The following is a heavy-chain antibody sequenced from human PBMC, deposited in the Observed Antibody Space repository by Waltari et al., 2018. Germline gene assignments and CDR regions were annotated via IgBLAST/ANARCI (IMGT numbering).Heavy chain of an antibody. J-gene: IGHJ4*02. V-gene: IGHV3-7*01. CDR3: HRGGIAVDTQAFDY. CDR2: IKQDGSEK. D-gene: IGHD6-19*01. CDR1: GFTFSSYW. Sequence: EVQLVESGGGLVQPGGSLRLSCAASGFTFSSYWMSWVRQAPGKGLEWVANIKQDGSEKYYVDSVKGRFTISRDNAKNSLYLQMNSLRAEDTAVYYCHRGGIAVDTQAFDYWGQGTLVTVSS.